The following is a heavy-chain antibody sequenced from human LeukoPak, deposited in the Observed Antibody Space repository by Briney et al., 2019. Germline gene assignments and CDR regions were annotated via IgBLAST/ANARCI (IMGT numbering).Heavy chain of an antibody. D-gene: IGHD3-10*01. Sequence: GGSLRLSCAASGFTFSTYGIHWVRQAPGKGLEWVAFIRYDGSNKYYADSVKGRFTISRDNSKNTLYLQMNSLRAEDTAVYYCAKGVISVSVRDAFDIWGQGTMVTVSS. CDR2: IRYDGSNK. V-gene: IGHV3-30*02. CDR3: AKGVISVSVRDAFDI. CDR1: GFTFSTYG. J-gene: IGHJ3*02.